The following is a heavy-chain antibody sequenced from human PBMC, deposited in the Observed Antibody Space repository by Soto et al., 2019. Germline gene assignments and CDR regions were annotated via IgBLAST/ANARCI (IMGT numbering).Heavy chain of an antibody. CDR1: GFTFSSYA. CDR2: ISGSGGST. D-gene: IGHD3-16*02. Sequence: GGSLRLSCAASGFTFSSYAMSWVRQAPGKGLEWVSAISGSGGSTYYADSVKGRFTISRDNSKNTLYLQMNSLRSEDTAVYYCASGPSSHTMITFGGVIDQPFDYWGQGTLVTVSS. V-gene: IGHV3-23*01. J-gene: IGHJ4*02. CDR3: ASGPSSHTMITFGGVIDQPFDY.